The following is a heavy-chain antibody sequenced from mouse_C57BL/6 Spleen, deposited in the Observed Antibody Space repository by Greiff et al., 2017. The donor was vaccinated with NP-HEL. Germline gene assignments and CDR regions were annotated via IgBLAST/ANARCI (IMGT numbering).Heavy chain of an antibody. CDR3: ARNYDSRGAMDY. Sequence: VKLQQPGAELVKPGASVKMSCKASGYTFTSYWITWVKQRPGQGLEWIGDIYPGSGSTNYNEKFKSKATLTVDTSSSTAYMQLSSLTSEDSAVYYCARNYDSRGAMDYWGKGTSVTVSS. CDR1: GYTFTSYW. V-gene: IGHV1-55*01. D-gene: IGHD1-1*01. J-gene: IGHJ4*01. CDR2: IYPGSGST.